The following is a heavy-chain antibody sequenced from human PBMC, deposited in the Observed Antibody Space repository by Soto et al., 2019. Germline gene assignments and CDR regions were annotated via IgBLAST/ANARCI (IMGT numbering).Heavy chain of an antibody. CDR3: ARDWVVPAAAEYYYYYGMDV. CDR2: TYYRSKWYN. J-gene: IGHJ6*02. D-gene: IGHD2-2*01. CDR1: GDSVSSNSAA. V-gene: IGHV6-1*01. Sequence: SQTLSLTCAISGDSVSSNSAAWNWIRQSPSRGLEWLGRTYYRSKWYNDYAVSVKSLITINPDTSKNQFSLQLNSVTPEDTAVYYCARDWVVPAAAEYYYYYGMDVGGQGTTVTVSS.